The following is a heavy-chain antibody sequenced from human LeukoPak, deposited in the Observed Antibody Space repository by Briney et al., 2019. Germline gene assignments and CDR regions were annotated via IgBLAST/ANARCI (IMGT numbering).Heavy chain of an antibody. CDR3: ALSNTGDYFDY. J-gene: IGHJ4*02. Sequence: KPSETLSLTCTVSGGSISSSTYYWGWIRQPPGMGLEWIGSIYYSGSTDYNPSLKSRVTISVDTSRTQFSLKLSSVTAADTAVYYCALSNTGDYFDYWGQGTLVTVSS. CDR1: GGSISSSTYY. D-gene: IGHD1-14*01. CDR2: IYYSGST. V-gene: IGHV4-39*01.